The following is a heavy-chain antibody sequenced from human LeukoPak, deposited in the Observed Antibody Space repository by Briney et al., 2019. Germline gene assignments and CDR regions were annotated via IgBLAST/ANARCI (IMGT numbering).Heavy chain of an antibody. J-gene: IGHJ4*02. V-gene: IGHV1-2*02. Sequence: ASVKVSCKASRYTFTAYYMHWVRQAPGQGLESMGWIDPNSGSTKYAEKFQGRVTMTRDTSISTAYMELSRLISDDTAVYYCARGPNHYGSGRDYFDDWGQGTPVSVSS. CDR3: ARGPNHYGSGRDYFDD. CDR2: IDPNSGST. CDR1: RYTFTAYY. D-gene: IGHD3-10*01.